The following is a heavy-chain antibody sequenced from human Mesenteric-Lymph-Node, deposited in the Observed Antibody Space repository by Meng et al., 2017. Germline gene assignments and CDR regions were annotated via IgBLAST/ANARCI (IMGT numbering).Heavy chain of an antibody. Sequence: VSVVGSGAGFVYPGGSLGCVCTDCGFCIVSFWMHSVRKTPGKGLVWVPRVDDDETTKNYADSVKGRFIISRDDAQNTVYLQMTSLTVEDTAVYYRARPYARNYGVNWFAPWGQGTLVTVSS. V-gene: IGHV3-74*01. D-gene: IGHD1-7*01. CDR2: VDDDETTK. CDR3: ARPYARNYGVNWFAP. J-gene: IGHJ5*02. CDR1: GFCIVSFW.